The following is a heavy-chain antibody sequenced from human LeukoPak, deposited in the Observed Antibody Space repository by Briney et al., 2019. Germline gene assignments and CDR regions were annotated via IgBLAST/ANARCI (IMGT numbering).Heavy chain of an antibody. J-gene: IGHJ3*02. CDR2: ITGSSNYI. CDR3: ARDPTFDI. V-gene: IGHV3-21*01. CDR1: GFXFSSYS. Sequence: GGSLRLSCAASGFXFSSYSMNWVRRAPGKGLEWVSSITGSSNYIYHADSVRGRFTISRDNARNSLYLQTNSLRAEDTAIYYCARDPTFDIWGRGTMVTVSS.